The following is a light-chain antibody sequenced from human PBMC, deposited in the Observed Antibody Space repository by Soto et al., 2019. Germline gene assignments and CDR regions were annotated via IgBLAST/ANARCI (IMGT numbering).Light chain of an antibody. Sequence: DIQMTQSPSTLSASVGDRVTFTCRASQSISSWLAWYQQKPGKAPKVLIYDASSLGSGVPSRFSGSGSGTEFTLTVSSLHPDDFATYYCQQYNTYPYTFGQGTQLEIK. CDR3: QQYNTYPYT. V-gene: IGKV1-5*01. CDR2: DAS. J-gene: IGKJ2*01. CDR1: QSISSW.